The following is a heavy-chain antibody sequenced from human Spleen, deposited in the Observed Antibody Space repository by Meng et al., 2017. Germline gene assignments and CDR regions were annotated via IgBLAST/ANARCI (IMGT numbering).Heavy chain of an antibody. V-gene: IGHV4-31*03. CDR1: GGSISSGGYY. D-gene: IGHD4-17*01. Sequence: QVQLQESGPGLVKPSQTLFLTCTVSGGSISSGGYYWSWIRQHPGKGLEWIGYIYHSGSTYYNPSLESRVTISVDTSKNQFSLKLSSVTAADTAVYYCARDRNDYGSHYFDYWGQGTLVTVSS. J-gene: IGHJ4*02. CDR3: ARDRNDYGSHYFDY. CDR2: IYHSGST.